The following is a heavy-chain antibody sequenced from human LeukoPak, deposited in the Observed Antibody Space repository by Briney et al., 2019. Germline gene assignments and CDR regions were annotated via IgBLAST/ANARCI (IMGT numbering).Heavy chain of an antibody. CDR1: GFTFSSYG. D-gene: IGHD3-10*01. V-gene: IGHV3-30*02. J-gene: IGHJ4*02. CDR3: AKDLYYYGSGSHEKYFDY. CDR2: IRYDGSNK. Sequence: PGGSLRLSCAASGFTFSSYGIHWVRQAPGKGLEWVAFIRYDGSNKYYADSVKGRFTISRDNSKNTLYLQMNSLRAEDTAVYYCAKDLYYYGSGSHEKYFDYWGQGTLVTVSS.